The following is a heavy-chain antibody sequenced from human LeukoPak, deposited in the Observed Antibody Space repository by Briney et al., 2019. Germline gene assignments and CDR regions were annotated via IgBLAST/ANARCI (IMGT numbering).Heavy chain of an antibody. CDR3: AGHYYYDTTGSDY. CDR2: IYPSGST. D-gene: IGHD3-22*01. J-gene: IGHJ4*02. Sequence: PSVTLSLTCTVSGGSITSHYWSWIRQPAGKGLEWIGRIYPSGSTNYNPSLKTRVTMSVDTSKSQFSLKLSSVTAADTAVYYCAGHYYYDTTGSDYWGQGTLVTVSS. CDR1: GGSITSHY. V-gene: IGHV4-4*07.